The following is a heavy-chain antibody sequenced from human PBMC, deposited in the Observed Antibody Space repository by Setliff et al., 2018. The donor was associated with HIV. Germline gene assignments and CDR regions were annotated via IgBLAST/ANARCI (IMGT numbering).Heavy chain of an antibody. V-gene: IGHV1-8*01. D-gene: IGHD3-10*01. CDR2: MNPNSGGT. Sequence: VASVKVSCKASGHTFSNYDVIWVRRATGQGLEWMGWMNPNSGGTGYAQKFQGRVIMTRDTSISTAYMELSSLTSADTAVYYCASGKGVRGVIITGGLDVWGKGTTVTVSS. J-gene: IGHJ6*04. CDR3: ASGKGVRGVIITGGLDV. CDR1: GHTFSNYD.